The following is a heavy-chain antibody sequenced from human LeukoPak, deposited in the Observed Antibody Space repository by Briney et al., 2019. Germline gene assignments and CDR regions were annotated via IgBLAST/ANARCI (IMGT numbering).Heavy chain of an antibody. CDR1: GYTFTGYY. J-gene: IGHJ4*02. D-gene: IGHD2-2*02. CDR3: ARVPGPYTTSRFDF. Sequence: GASVTVSFKTSGYTFTGYYLHWVRQAPGQRPEWMGWIDPDSGGTHYGQKFQGRVTVTRDTSITTVYMELSGLTSDDTAVYYCARVPGPYTTSRFDFWGQGTLVTVSS. CDR2: IDPDSGGT. V-gene: IGHV1-2*02.